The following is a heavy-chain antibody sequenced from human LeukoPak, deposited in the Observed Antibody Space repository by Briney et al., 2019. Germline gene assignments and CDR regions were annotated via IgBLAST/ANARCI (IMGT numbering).Heavy chain of an antibody. CDR2: ISGSGSSI. CDR3: ARVYSFGADY. V-gene: IGHV3-21*01. D-gene: IGHD3-3*01. J-gene: IGHJ4*02. CDR1: GFMFSGYS. Sequence: GGSLRLFCAASGFMFSGYSMNWVRQAPGKGLEWVSSISGSGSSIYYADSVKGRFTISRDNAKDSLYLQMNSLRAEDTAVYYCARVYSFGADYWGQGNLVTVSS.